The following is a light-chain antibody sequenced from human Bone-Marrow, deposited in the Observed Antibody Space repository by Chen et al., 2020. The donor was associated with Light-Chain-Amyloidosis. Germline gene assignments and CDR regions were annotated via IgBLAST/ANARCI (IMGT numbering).Light chain of an antibody. CDR2: GAS. CDR1: QSVNAN. CDR3: QQYNDWPPRYT. V-gene: IGKV3-15*01. J-gene: IGKJ2*01. Sequence: EIVMTQSPATLSVSPGERASLSCRASQSVNANLAWYQQKAGQAPRLLIYGASTRAIGVPARFSGSGSGTEFTLTIRSLQSEDFAVDYCQQYNDWPPRYTFGQGTKLEIK.